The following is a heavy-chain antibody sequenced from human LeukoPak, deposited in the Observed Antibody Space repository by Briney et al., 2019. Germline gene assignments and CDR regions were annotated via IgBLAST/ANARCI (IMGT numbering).Heavy chain of an antibody. CDR2: INSDGSST. J-gene: IGHJ6*03. Sequence: PGGSLRLSCAASGFTFSSYWMHWVCQAPGKGLVWVSRINSDGSSTSYADSVKGRFTISRDNSKNTLYLQMNSLRTEDTAVYYCAKVGYNDYGYYYYYYMDVWGKGTTVTISS. D-gene: IGHD5-24*01. CDR3: AKVGYNDYGYYYYYYMDV. CDR1: GFTFSSYW. V-gene: IGHV3-74*01.